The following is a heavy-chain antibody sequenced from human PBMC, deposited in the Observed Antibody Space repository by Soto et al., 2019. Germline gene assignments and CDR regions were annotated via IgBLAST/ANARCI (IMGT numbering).Heavy chain of an antibody. Sequence: PSETLSLTCAVSGGSISSSNWWSFVRQPPGKGLEWIGEIYHSGSTNYNPSLKSRVTISVDKSKNQFSLKLSSVTAADTAVYYCARSYYGSGSLAVYYYYYYGMDVWGQGTTVTVSS. CDR3: ARSYYGSGSLAVYYYYYYGMDV. D-gene: IGHD3-10*01. J-gene: IGHJ6*02. CDR2: IYHSGST. CDR1: GGSISSSNW. V-gene: IGHV4-4*02.